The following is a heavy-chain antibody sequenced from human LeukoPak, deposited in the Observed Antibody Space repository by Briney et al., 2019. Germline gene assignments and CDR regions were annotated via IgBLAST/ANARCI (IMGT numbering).Heavy chain of an antibody. Sequence: GGSLRLSCAASEFSVGSNYMTWVRQAPGKGLEWVSLIYSGGSTYYADSVKGRFTISRDNSKNTLYLQMNSLRAEDTAVYYCARIYGSGNYWDYWGQGTLVTVSS. CDR2: IYSGGST. CDR1: EFSVGSNY. V-gene: IGHV3-66*01. CDR3: ARIYGSGNYWDY. D-gene: IGHD3-10*01. J-gene: IGHJ4*02.